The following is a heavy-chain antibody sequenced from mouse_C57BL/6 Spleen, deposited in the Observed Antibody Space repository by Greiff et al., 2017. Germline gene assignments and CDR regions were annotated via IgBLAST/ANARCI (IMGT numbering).Heavy chain of an antibody. CDR2: IHPNSGST. D-gene: IGHD4-1*01. J-gene: IGHJ4*01. Sequence: VQLQQPGAELVKPGASVKLSCKASGYTFTSYWMHWVKQRPGQGLEWIGMIHPNSGSTNYNEKFKSKATLTVDKSSSTAYMQLSSLTSEDSAVYYCARSGANWEGKAYAMDYWGQGTSVTVSS. V-gene: IGHV1-64*01. CDR1: GYTFTSYW. CDR3: ARSGANWEGKAYAMDY.